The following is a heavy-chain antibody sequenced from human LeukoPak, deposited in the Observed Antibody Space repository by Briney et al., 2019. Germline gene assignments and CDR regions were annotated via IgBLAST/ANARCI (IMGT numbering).Heavy chain of an antibody. Sequence: SSETLSLTCTVSGGSISSYYWSWIRQPAGKGLEWIGRIYTSGSTNYNPSLKSRVTMSVDTSKNQFSLKLSSVTAADTAVYYCARRVNANGIAVAGNPPWAFDIWGQGTMVTVSS. D-gene: IGHD6-19*01. J-gene: IGHJ3*02. CDR1: GGSISSYY. CDR2: IYTSGST. CDR3: ARRVNANGIAVAGNPPWAFDI. V-gene: IGHV4-4*07.